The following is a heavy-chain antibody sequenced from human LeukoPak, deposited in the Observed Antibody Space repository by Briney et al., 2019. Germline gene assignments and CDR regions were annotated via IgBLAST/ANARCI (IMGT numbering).Heavy chain of an antibody. CDR3: ARGSQRWYFDL. D-gene: IGHD6-25*01. CDR2: IYYSGST. Sequence: SETLSLTCTVSGGSISIYYWSWIRQPPGKGLEWIGYIYYSGSTNYNPSLKSRVTISVDTSKNQFSLKLSSVTAADTAVYYCARGSQRWYFDLWGRGTLVTVSS. V-gene: IGHV4-59*01. J-gene: IGHJ2*01. CDR1: GGSISIYY.